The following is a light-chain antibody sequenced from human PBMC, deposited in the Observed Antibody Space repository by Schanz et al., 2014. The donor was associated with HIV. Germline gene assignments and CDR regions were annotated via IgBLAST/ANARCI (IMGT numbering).Light chain of an antibody. J-gene: IGLJ2*01. CDR1: SSDIGGYNV. CDR3: CSYGGSNTFVI. V-gene: IGLV2-14*03. CDR2: DVT. Sequence: QSVLTQPASVSGAPGQSITLSCTGTSSDIGGYNVVSWYQQHPDKAPKLIIYDVTTRPSGISSRFSGSKSGNTAYLTISGLLAEDEADYYCCSYGGSNTFVIFGGGTKLTVL.